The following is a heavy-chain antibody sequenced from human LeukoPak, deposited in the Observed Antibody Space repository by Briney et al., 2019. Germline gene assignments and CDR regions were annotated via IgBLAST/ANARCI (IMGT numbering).Heavy chain of an antibody. CDR2: ISSSSTI. CDR3: ARSGDY. CDR1: GFTFSSSP. J-gene: IGHJ4*02. V-gene: IGHV3-48*01. Sequence: GGSLRLSCAASGFTFSSSPMNWVRQAPGKGLEWVSYISSSSTIYYADSVKGRFTISRDNAKNSLYLQMNSLRVEDTAVYYCARSGDYWGQGTLVTASS.